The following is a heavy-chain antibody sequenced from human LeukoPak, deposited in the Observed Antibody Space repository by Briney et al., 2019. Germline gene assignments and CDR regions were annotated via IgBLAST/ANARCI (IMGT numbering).Heavy chain of an antibody. D-gene: IGHD2-2*01. CDR3: ARARSYCSSTSCYEIDAFDI. CDR1: GGSISSGGYY. Sequence: TSETLFLTCTVSGGSISSGGYYWSWIRQHPGKGLEWIGYIYYSGSTYYNPSLKGRVTISVDTSKNQFSLKLSSVTAADTAVYYCARARSYCSSTSCYEIDAFDIWGQGTMVTVSS. J-gene: IGHJ3*02. CDR2: IYYSGST. V-gene: IGHV4-31*03.